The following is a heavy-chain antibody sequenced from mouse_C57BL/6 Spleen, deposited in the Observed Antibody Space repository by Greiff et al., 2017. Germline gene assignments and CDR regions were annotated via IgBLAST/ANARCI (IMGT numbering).Heavy chain of an antibody. Sequence: QVQLQQSGAELMKPGASVKLSCKATGYTFTGYWIEWVKQRPGHGLEWIGEILPGSGSTNYNEKFKGKATFTADQSSNTAYMQLSSLTTEDAAIYYCARRSPITTRAMDYWGQGTSVTVSS. CDR3: ARRSPITTRAMDY. D-gene: IGHD1-1*01. CDR2: ILPGSGST. CDR1: GYTFTGYW. J-gene: IGHJ4*01. V-gene: IGHV1-9*01.